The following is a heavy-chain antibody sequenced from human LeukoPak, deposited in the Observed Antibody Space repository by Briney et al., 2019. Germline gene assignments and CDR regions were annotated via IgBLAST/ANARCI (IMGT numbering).Heavy chain of an antibody. Sequence: GGSLRLSCAASGFTFSAYWMHWVRQAPGKGLVWVSRVKYDGSTTTYADSVKGRFTISRDNAKNILYLQMNSLRVEDTAVYYCARDLDWLLFDYGGQGTLVTVSS. CDR2: VKYDGSTT. V-gene: IGHV3-74*01. D-gene: IGHD3-9*01. J-gene: IGHJ4*02. CDR1: GFTFSAYW. CDR3: ARDLDWLLFDY.